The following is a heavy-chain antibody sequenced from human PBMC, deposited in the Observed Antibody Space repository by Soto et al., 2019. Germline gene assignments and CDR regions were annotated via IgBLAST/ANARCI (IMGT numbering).Heavy chain of an antibody. CDR1: GGSISSYY. D-gene: IGHD3-3*01. CDR2: IYYSGST. V-gene: IGHV4-59*01. Sequence: SETLSLTCTVSGGSISSYYWSWIRQPPGKGLEWIGYIYYSGSTNYNPSLKSRVTISVDTSKNQFSLKLSSVTAADTAVYYCARGSYDFWSGYYRGVGAFDYWGQGTLVTVSS. J-gene: IGHJ4*02. CDR3: ARGSYDFWSGYYRGVGAFDY.